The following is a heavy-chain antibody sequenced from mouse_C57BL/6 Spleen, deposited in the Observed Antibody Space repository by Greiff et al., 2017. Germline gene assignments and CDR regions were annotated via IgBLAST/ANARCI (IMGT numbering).Heavy chain of an antibody. CDR1: GYTFTDYN. V-gene: IGHV1-18*01. Sequence: EVQLQESGPELVKPGASVKIPCKASGYTFTDYNMDWVKQSHGKSLEWIGDINPNNGGTIYNQKFKGKATLTVDKSSSTAYMELRNLTSEDTAIYDCARSLDYFDYWGQGTTLTVSS. CDR2: INPNNGGT. CDR3: ARSLDYFDY. J-gene: IGHJ2*01.